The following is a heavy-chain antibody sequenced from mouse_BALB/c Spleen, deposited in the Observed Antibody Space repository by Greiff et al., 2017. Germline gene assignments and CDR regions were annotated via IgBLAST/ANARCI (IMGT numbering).Heavy chain of an antibody. V-gene: IGHV1-54*01. D-gene: IGHD1-1*01. CDR1: GYAFTNYL. J-gene: IGHJ4*01. Sequence: QVQLKQSGAELVRPGTSVKVSCKASGYAFTNYLIEWVKQRPGQGLEWIGVINPGSGGTNYNEKFKGKATLTADKSSSTAYMQLSSLTSDDSAVYFCARGTTGAMDYWGQGTSVTVSS. CDR3: ARGTTGAMDY. CDR2: INPGSGGT.